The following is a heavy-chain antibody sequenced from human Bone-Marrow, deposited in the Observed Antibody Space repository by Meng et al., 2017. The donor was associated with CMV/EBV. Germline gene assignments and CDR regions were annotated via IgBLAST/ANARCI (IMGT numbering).Heavy chain of an antibody. V-gene: IGHV3-48*03. CDR1: GFIFSNYD. CDR2: ISSSAVNI. CDR3: ARDFWVDAFDI. J-gene: IGHJ3*02. Sequence: GESLKISCVGTGFIFSNYDMNWVRQAPGKGLEWISDISSSAVNIHYADSVKGRFTISRDNAKNSLYLQMNSLRAEDTAVYYCARDFWVDAFDIWGQGTMVTVSS. D-gene: IGHD3-3*01.